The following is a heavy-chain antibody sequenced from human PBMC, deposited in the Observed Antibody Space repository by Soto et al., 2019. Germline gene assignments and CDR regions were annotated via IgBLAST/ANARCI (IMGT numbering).Heavy chain of an antibody. CDR2: INPNSGGT. CDR3: ARDQNIVVVPAADYYYYGMDV. CDR1: GYSFTGYY. V-gene: IGHV1-2*02. Sequence: ASVKVSCKASGYSFTGYYIHWVRQAPGQGLEGMGWINPNSGGTNYAQKFQGRVTMTRDTSISTAYMELSRLRSDDTAVYYCARDQNIVVVPAADYYYYGMDVWGQGTPITVSS. J-gene: IGHJ6*02. D-gene: IGHD2-2*01.